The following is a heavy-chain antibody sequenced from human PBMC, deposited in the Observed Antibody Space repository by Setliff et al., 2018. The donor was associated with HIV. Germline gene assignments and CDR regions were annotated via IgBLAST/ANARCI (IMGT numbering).Heavy chain of an antibody. CDR1: GGSISGYY. CDR2: IYSSGRT. Sequence: KTSETLSLTCTVSGGSISGYYWSWIRQSAGKGLQWIGDIYSSGRTNYNPSLKSRVTISVDTSKNQFSLKLSSVTAADTAVYYCARDLGTGDYFDYWGQGALVTVSS. CDR3: ARDLGTGDYFDY. V-gene: IGHV4-4*07. D-gene: IGHD3-10*01. J-gene: IGHJ4*02.